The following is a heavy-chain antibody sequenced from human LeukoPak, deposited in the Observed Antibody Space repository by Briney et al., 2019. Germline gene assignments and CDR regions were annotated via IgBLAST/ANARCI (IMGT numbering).Heavy chain of an antibody. CDR1: GGSISSYY. J-gene: IGHJ4*02. D-gene: IGHD6-6*01. Sequence: TSETLSLTCTVSGGSISSYYWSWIRQPPGKGLEWIGYIYYSGSTSYNPSLKSRVTISVDTSKNQFSLKLSSVTAADTAVYYCARARIAARSFDYWGQGTLVTVSS. CDR3: ARARIAARSFDY. V-gene: IGHV4-59*01. CDR2: IYYSGST.